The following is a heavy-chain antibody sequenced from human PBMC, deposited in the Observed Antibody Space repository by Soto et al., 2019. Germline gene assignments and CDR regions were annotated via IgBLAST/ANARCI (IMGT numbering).Heavy chain of an antibody. J-gene: IGHJ5*02. V-gene: IGHV1-2*04. D-gene: IGHD3-22*01. Sequence: GASVKVSCKASGYTFTVYYMHWVRQAPGQGLEWMGWINPNSGGTNYAQKFQGWVTMTRDTSISTAYMELSRLRSDDTAVYYCARSYYYDSSGYYLTQGFDHWGQGTLVTVSS. CDR3: ARSYYYDSSGYYLTQGFDH. CDR2: INPNSGGT. CDR1: GYTFTVYY.